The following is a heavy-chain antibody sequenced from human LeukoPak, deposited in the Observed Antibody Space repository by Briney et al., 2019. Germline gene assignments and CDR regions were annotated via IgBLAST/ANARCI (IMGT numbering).Heavy chain of an antibody. J-gene: IGHJ6*03. CDR2: IYYTGST. CDR3: ARTTEGYCSSASCFGFSYSYYMDV. D-gene: IGHD2-2*01. CDR1: GGSFSDYY. Sequence: SETLSLTCTVSGGSFSDYYWSWIRQSPGKGLEWIGYIYYTGSTSYNPSLRSRVTMSADTSKNQFSLKLSSVIAADTAVYYCARTTEGYCSSASCFGFSYSYYMDVWGKGTTVTISS. V-gene: IGHV4-59*01.